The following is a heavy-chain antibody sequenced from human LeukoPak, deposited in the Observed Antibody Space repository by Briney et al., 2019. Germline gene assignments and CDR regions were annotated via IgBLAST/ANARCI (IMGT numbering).Heavy chain of an antibody. J-gene: IGHJ6*03. CDR2: IYTSGST. CDR3: AREGALRAVGYYYYYMDV. CDR1: GGSISSGSYY. D-gene: IGHD1-26*01. Sequence: PSQTLSLTCTVSGGSISSGSYYWSWIRQPAGKGLEWIGRIYTSGSTNYHPSLKSRVTISVDTSKNQFSLKLSSVTAADTAVYYCAREGALRAVGYYYYYMDVWGKGTTVTVSS. V-gene: IGHV4-61*02.